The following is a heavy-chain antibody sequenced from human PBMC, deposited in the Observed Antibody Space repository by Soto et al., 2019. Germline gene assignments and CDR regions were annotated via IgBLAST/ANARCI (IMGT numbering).Heavy chain of an antibody. D-gene: IGHD6-13*01. Sequence: QVQLVESGGGVIQPGTSLSLSCGSSGFTFRSFGMYWVRQAPGKGLEWVAVVSYDGNHKYYADSVKGRFTVSRDNAKNILYLQMNSLRGEDTAVYYCAKDVGQQLVLNYGMGVWGQGTTVTVSS. CDR1: GFTFRSFG. J-gene: IGHJ6*02. CDR2: VSYDGNHK. CDR3: AKDVGQQLVLNYGMGV. V-gene: IGHV3-30*18.